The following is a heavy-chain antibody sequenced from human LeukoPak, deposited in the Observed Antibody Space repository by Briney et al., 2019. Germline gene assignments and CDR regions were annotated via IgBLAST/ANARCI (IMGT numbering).Heavy chain of an antibody. CDR3: ARIAIISGYSSGWPYYYDSSPTDY. V-gene: IGHV3-21*01. J-gene: IGHJ4*02. D-gene: IGHD3-22*01. CDR2: ISSSSSYI. CDR1: GFTFSSYS. Sequence: GGSLRLSCAASGFTFSSYSMNWVRQAPGKGLEWVSSISSSSSYIYYADSVKGRFTISRDNAKNSLYLQMNSLRAEDTAVYYCARIAIISGYSSGWPYYYDSSPTDYWGQGTLVTVSS.